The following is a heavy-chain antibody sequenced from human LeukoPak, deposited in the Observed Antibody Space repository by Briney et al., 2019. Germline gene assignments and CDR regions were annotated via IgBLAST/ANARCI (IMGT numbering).Heavy chain of an antibody. CDR3: ARAYYYDSSGHD. CDR2: IYSGGST. Sequence: GGSLRLSCAASGFTVSSNYMSWVRQAPGKGLEWVSVIYSGGSTYYADSVKGRFTISRDNSKNTLYLQMNSLRAEDTAVYYCARAYYYDSSGHDWGQGTLVTVSS. D-gene: IGHD3-22*01. V-gene: IGHV3-53*01. J-gene: IGHJ4*02. CDR1: GFTVSSNY.